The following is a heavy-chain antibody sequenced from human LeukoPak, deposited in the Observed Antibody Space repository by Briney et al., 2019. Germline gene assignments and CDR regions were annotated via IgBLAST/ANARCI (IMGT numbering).Heavy chain of an antibody. D-gene: IGHD3-10*01. Sequence: SETLSLTCTVSGGSISSSSYYGGWIRQPPGKGLEWLGSIYYSGSTYYNPSLKSRVTISRDTSKNQFSLKLSSVTAADTAVYYCARTLTSYYYGSGTSLDVWGQGTTVTVSS. J-gene: IGHJ6*02. CDR1: GGSISSSSYY. CDR3: ARTLTSYYYGSGTSLDV. V-gene: IGHV4-39*07. CDR2: IYYSGST.